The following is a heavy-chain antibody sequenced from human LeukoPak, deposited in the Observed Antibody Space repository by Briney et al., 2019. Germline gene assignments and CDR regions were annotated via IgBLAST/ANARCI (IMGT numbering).Heavy chain of an antibody. Sequence: SQTLSLTCTVSGGSISSGGYYWSWIRQHPGKGLEWIGYIYYSGSTYYNPSLKSRVTISVDTSKNQFSLKLSSVTAADTAVYYCARDRLHLGRGPFGRDPYYYYGMDVWGQGTTVTVSS. CDR3: ARDRLHLGRGPFGRDPYYYYGMDV. D-gene: IGHD3-10*01. CDR2: IYYSGST. V-gene: IGHV4-31*03. J-gene: IGHJ6*02. CDR1: GGSISSGGYY.